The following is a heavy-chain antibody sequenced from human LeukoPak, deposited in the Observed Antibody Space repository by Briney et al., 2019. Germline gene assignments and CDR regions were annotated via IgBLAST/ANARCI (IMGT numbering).Heavy chain of an antibody. CDR3: ARVFNWFDP. CDR2: IYHSGST. CDR1: DGSISSGGYS. J-gene: IGHJ5*02. V-gene: IGHV4-30-2*01. Sequence: TLSLTCAVSDGSISSGGYSWSWIRQPPGKGLEWIGYIYHSGSTYYNPSLKSRVTISVDRSKNQFSLNLNSVTAADTAVYYCARVFNWFDPWGQGILVTVSS.